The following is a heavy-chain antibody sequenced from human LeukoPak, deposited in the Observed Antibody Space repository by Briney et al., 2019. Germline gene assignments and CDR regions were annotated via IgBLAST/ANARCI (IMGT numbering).Heavy chain of an antibody. J-gene: IGHJ6*02. V-gene: IGHV3-7*01. D-gene: IGHD3-3*01. Sequence: GGSLRLSCAASGSTFSSYWMSWVRQAPGKGLEWVANIKQDGSEKYYVDSVKGRFTISRDNAKNSLYLQMNSLRAEDTAVYYCARDYDFWSGYLYYYYYGMDVWGQGTTVTVSS. CDR2: IKQDGSEK. CDR1: GSTFSSYW. CDR3: ARDYDFWSGYLYYYYYGMDV.